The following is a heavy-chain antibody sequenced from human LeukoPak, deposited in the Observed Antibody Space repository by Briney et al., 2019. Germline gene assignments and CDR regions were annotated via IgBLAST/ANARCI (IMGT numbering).Heavy chain of an antibody. Sequence: SVKVSCKASGGTFSSYAISWVRQAPGQGLEWMVGIIPIFGTANYAQKFQGRVTITADKSTSTAYMELSSLRSEDTAVYYCARDLSSGWYYFDYWGQGTLVTVSS. J-gene: IGHJ4*02. CDR1: GGTFSSYA. V-gene: IGHV1-69*06. CDR3: ARDLSSGWYYFDY. D-gene: IGHD6-19*01. CDR2: IIPIFGTA.